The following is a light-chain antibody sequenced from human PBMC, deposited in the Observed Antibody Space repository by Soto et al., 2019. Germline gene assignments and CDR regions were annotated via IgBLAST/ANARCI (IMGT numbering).Light chain of an antibody. V-gene: IGKV3-20*01. CDR1: QSVSSSY. CDR3: QRDGGSARYT. J-gene: IGKJ2*01. CDR2: GAS. Sequence: EIVLTQSPSILSLSPGERATLSCRASQSVSSSYLAWYQQKPGQAPRLLIYGASSRATGIPDRFSGSGSGTDFTLTISRLEPEDLAVYYCQRDGGSARYTFRQGTKLQI.